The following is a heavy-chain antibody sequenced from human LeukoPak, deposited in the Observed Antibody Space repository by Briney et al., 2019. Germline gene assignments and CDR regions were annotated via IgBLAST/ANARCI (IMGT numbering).Heavy chain of an antibody. Sequence: GGSLRLSCAASGFTFSSYGMSWVRQAPGKGLEWVSTVSGSGHSTFYADSVKGRFTISRDNSKNTLYLQMNSLRAEDTAIYYCAKEYTGTFSPFPSYFDNWGQGTLVTVSS. CDR2: VSGSGHST. CDR1: GFTFSSYG. J-gene: IGHJ4*02. CDR3: AKEYTGTFSPFPSYFDN. V-gene: IGHV3-23*01. D-gene: IGHD1-26*01.